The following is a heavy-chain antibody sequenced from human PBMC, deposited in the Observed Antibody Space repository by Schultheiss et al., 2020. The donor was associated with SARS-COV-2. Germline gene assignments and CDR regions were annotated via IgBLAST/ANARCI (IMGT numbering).Heavy chain of an antibody. CDR3: ARWGDGNDY. CDR1: GYTFTGYY. J-gene: IGHJ4*02. D-gene: IGHD1-1*01. V-gene: IGHV1-2*02. Sequence: ASVKVSCKASGYTFTGYYMHWVRQAPGQGLEWMGWINPNSGGTNYAQKFQGRVTITADESTSTAYMELSSLRSEDTAVYYCARWGDGNDYWGQGTLVTVSS. CDR2: INPNSGGT.